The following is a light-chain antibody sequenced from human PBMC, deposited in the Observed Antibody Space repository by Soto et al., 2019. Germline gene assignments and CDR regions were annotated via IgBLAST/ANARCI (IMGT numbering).Light chain of an antibody. Sequence: TVMTQSPATLSMSPGDRAALSCRASLNVATNMAWYQQKPGQAPRLLIYSASIRATGVPARFTGSGSGTEFTLTINNLQSEDFAVYYCHQYNTGLRTFGRGTRVEV. CDR1: LNVATN. V-gene: IGKV3-15*01. CDR2: SAS. CDR3: HQYNTGLRT. J-gene: IGKJ1*01.